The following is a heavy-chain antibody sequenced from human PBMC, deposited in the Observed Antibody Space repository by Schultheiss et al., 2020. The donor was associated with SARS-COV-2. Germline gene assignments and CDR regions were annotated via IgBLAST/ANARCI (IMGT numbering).Heavy chain of an antibody. CDR1: GYTFTSYY. V-gene: IGHV1-69*01. Sequence: GGSLRLSCKASGYTFTSYYMHWVRQAPGQGLEWMGGISPMLGTANYAQRFQGRVTITADESTSTADMDLNTLRSEDTALYYCTKVLGGEGGYNYHFWGQGTLVTVSS. D-gene: IGHD5-24*01. CDR3: TKVLGGEGGYNYHF. J-gene: IGHJ4*02. CDR2: ISPMLGTA.